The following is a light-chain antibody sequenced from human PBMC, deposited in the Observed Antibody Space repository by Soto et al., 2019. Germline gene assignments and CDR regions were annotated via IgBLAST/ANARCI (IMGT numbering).Light chain of an antibody. V-gene: IGKV1-5*01. Sequence: DIQMTQSPSTLSASVGDRVTITCRASQNINEWLAWYQQKPGKAPKFLIYDASILESGVPSRFSGSGSGTEFTLTINSLQPDDFATSYGQRYNSNSRTFGQGTKVEIK. CDR3: QRYNSNSRT. CDR1: QNINEW. CDR2: DAS. J-gene: IGKJ1*01.